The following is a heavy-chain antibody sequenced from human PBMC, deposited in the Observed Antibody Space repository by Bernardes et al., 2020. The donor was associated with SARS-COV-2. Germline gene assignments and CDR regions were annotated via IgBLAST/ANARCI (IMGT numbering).Heavy chain of an antibody. CDR3: ARAKGGYYSSTEHYYYYYGMDV. D-gene: IGHD3-22*01. Sequence: ASVKVSCKASGYTFTGYYMPWVRQAPGQGLEWMGWINPNSGGTNYAQKFQGWVTMTRDTSISTAYMELSRLRSDDTAVYYCARAKGGYYSSTEHYYYYYGMDVWGQGTTVTVSS. V-gene: IGHV1-2*04. CDR2: INPNSGGT. CDR1: GYTFTGYY. J-gene: IGHJ6*02.